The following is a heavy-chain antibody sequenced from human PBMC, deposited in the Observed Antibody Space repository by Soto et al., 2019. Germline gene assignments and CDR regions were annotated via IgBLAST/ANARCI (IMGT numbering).Heavy chain of an antibody. CDR3: ARGHYYGSGSYYKGGRLDY. CDR1: GGSFSGYY. D-gene: IGHD3-10*01. Sequence: QVQLQQWGAGLLKPSETLSLTCAVYGGSFSGYYWSWIRQPPGKGLEWIGEINHSGSTNYNPSLKRRGTISVDTSKNQFSRKLSSVTAADTAVYYCARGHYYGSGSYYKGGRLDYWGQGTLVTVSS. J-gene: IGHJ4*02. V-gene: IGHV4-34*01. CDR2: INHSGST.